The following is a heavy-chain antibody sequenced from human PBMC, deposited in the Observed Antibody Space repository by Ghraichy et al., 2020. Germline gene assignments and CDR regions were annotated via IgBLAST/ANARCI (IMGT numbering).Heavy chain of an antibody. D-gene: IGHD3-22*01. V-gene: IGHV3-23*01. CDR1: GFTFSSYA. Sequence: GESLNISCAASGFTFSSYAMSWVRQAPGKGLEWVSAISGSGGSTYYADSVKGRFTISRDNSKNTLYLQMNSLRAEDTAVYYCAKVEGSGYYGEYFDYWGQGTLVTVSS. J-gene: IGHJ4*02. CDR3: AKVEGSGYYGEYFDY. CDR2: ISGSGGST.